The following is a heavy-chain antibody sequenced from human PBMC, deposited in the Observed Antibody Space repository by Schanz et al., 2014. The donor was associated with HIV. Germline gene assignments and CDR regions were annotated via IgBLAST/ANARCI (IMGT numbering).Heavy chain of an antibody. V-gene: IGHV3-33*03. Sequence: QVLLVESGGGVVQPGRSLRLSCAASGYSFSTYGMYWVRQAPGKGLEWVADIWHDGSNKNYADSVKGRFTISRDNSRNTLYLQMKSLRPEDTAVYYCAKDRNHYDSRYRGKGNYYYYYGMDVWGQGTTVTVSS. J-gene: IGHJ6*02. CDR2: IWHDGSNK. CDR3: AKDRNHYDSRYRGKGNYYYYYGMDV. D-gene: IGHD3-22*01. CDR1: GYSFSTYG.